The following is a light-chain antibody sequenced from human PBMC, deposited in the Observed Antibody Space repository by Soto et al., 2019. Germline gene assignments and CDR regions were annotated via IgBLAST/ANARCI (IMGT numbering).Light chain of an antibody. CDR1: QSVSSN. J-gene: IGKJ1*01. CDR2: GAS. CDR3: QQYGSPGT. V-gene: IGKV3-15*01. Sequence: EIWMTQYPATLSVSPGERATLSCRASQSVSSNLAWYKQKPGQAPRRLIYGASSRATGIPARLSGSGSGTEFTLTISSLQSEDFAVYYCQQYGSPGTFGHGTKVDIK.